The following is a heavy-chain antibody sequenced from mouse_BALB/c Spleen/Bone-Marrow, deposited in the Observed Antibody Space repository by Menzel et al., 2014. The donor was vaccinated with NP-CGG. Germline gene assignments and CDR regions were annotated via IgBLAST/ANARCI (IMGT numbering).Heavy chain of an antibody. CDR1: DYTFTTYW. Sequence: LVESGPDLVRPGSSVKMSCKASDYTFTTYWMHWVKQRPGQGLEWIGMIDPSTSETRLNQKFKDKATLIVDESSNTAYMQLSSLTSEDSAVYYCARRTLAMDYWGQGTSVTVSS. CDR2: IDPSTSET. CDR3: ARRTLAMDY. J-gene: IGHJ4*01. V-gene: IGHV1-52*01.